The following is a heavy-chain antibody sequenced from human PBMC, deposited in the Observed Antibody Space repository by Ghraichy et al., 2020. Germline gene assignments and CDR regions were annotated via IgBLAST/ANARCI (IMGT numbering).Heavy chain of an antibody. CDR3: ARVLPSGGVSNRKNWFDP. Sequence: SVKVSCKASGGTFSSYAISWVRQAPGQGLEWMGGIIPIFGTSNYAQKFQGRVTITADESTSTAYMELSSLRSEDTAVYYCARVLPSGGVSNRKNWFDPWGQGTLVTVSS. J-gene: IGHJ5*02. CDR2: IIPIFGTS. D-gene: IGHD2-15*01. V-gene: IGHV1-69*13. CDR1: GGTFSSYA.